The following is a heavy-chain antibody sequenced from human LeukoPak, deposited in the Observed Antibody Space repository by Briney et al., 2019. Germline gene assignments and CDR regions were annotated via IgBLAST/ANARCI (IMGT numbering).Heavy chain of an antibody. D-gene: IGHD3-22*01. V-gene: IGHV3-30*18. CDR2: ISYDGSNK. J-gene: IGHJ4*02. CDR1: GFTFSSYG. CDR3: AKDGTPINYCDSSGYYPPYYFDY. Sequence: PGGSLRLSCAASGFTFSSYGMHWVRQAPGKGLEWVAVISYDGSNKYYADSVKGRFTISRDNSKNTLYLQMNSLRAEDTAVYYCAKDGTPINYCDSSGYYPPYYFDYWGQGTLVTVSS.